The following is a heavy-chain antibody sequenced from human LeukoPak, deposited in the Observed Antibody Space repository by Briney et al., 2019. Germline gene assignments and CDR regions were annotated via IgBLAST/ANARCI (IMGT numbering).Heavy chain of an antibody. Sequence: TSETLSLTGAVYGGSFSGYYWSWIRQPPGKGLEWIGEINHSGSTNYNPSLKSRVTISVDTSKNQFSLKLSSVTAADTAVYYCARGANFQHWGQGTLVTVSS. J-gene: IGHJ1*01. CDR2: INHSGST. CDR3: ARGANFQH. V-gene: IGHV4-34*01. CDR1: GGSFSGYY.